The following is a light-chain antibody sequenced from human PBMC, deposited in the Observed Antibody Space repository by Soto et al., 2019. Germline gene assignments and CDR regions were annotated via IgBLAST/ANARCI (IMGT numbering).Light chain of an antibody. CDR2: YAT. Sequence: DIQMTHSPSSLAVSLGDRVTFTCQASQNIDSSLNWYQQKPGGDPKLLISYATILERGVPSRFSGSGSGTDFTFTISSLQPEDIATYYCQQFHNFPPTFGQGTRLEIK. V-gene: IGKV1-33*01. CDR1: QNIDSS. CDR3: QQFHNFPPT. J-gene: IGKJ2*01.